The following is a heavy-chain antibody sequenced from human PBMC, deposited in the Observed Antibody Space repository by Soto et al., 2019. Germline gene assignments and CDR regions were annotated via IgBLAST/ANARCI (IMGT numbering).Heavy chain of an antibody. CDR2: INPSGGST. D-gene: IGHD3-10*01. J-gene: IGHJ6*02. CDR1: GYTFTSYY. Sequence: ASVKVSCKASGYTFTSYYMHWVRQAPGQGLEWMGIINPSGGSTSYAQKFQGRVTMTRDTSTSTVYMELSSLRSEDTAVYYCARDLSRKYYGSGSPNYGMDVWGQGTTVTVSS. CDR3: ARDLSRKYYGSGSPNYGMDV. V-gene: IGHV1-46*01.